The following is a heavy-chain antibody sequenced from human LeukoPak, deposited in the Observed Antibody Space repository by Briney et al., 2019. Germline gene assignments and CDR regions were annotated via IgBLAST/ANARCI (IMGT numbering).Heavy chain of an antibody. CDR2: IRGSGGST. D-gene: IGHD3-10*01. CDR1: GFTFSSYA. J-gene: IGHJ4*02. V-gene: IGHV3-23*01. Sequence: PGGSLRLSCAASGFTFSSYAMSWVRQAPGKGLEWVSAIRGSGGSTYYADSVKGRFTISRDNSKNTLYLQMNSLRAEDTAVYYCAKDTSMVRGVISYYFDYWGQGTLVTVSS. CDR3: AKDTSMVRGVISYYFDY.